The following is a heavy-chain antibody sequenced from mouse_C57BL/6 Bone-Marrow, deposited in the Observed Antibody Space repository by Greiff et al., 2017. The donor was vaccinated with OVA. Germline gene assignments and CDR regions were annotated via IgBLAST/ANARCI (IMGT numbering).Heavy chain of an antibody. D-gene: IGHD1-2*01. J-gene: IGHJ2*01. CDR3: ARYGPYYFDY. Sequence: QVQLQQSDVELVKPGASVKISCKVSGYTFTDHTIHWMKQRPEQGLEWIGYVYPRDGSTKYNEKFKGKATLTADKSSSPACMQLNSLPPEDSAVYFCARYGPYYFDYWGRGTTLTVSA. CDR2: VYPRDGST. V-gene: IGHV1-78*01. CDR1: GYTFTDHT.